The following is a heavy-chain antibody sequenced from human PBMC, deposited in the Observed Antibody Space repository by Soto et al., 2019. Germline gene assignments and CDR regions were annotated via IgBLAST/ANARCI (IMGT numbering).Heavy chain of an antibody. V-gene: IGHV1-2*02. CDR3: ARDRGHSSSWYYYYGMDV. Sequence: ASVKVSCKASGYTFTGYYMHWVRQAPGQGLEWMGCINPNSGGTNYAQKFQGRVTMTRDTSISTAYMELSRLRSDDTAVYYCARDRGHSSSWYYYYGMDVWGQGTTVTVSS. D-gene: IGHD6-13*01. CDR1: GYTFTGYY. CDR2: INPNSGGT. J-gene: IGHJ6*02.